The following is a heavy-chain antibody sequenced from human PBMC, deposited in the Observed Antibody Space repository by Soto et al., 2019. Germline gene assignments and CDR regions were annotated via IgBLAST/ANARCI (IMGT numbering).Heavy chain of an antibody. D-gene: IGHD3-3*01. Sequence: ASVKVSCRASGYTFSTYDINWVRQATGQGLEWMGWMNPNSGSAVYAQKFQGRVTMTRNTSISTAYMELNSLRSEDTAVYYCAAGAPYYDFWSASYRALDYWGQGTLVTVSS. CDR2: MNPNSGSA. CDR1: GYTFSTYD. CDR3: AAGAPYYDFWSASYRALDY. J-gene: IGHJ4*02. V-gene: IGHV1-8*01.